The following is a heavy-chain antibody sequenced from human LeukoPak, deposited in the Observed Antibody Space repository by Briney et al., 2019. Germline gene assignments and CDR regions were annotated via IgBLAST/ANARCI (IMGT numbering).Heavy chain of an antibody. J-gene: IGHJ6*02. Sequence: PGGSLRLSCAASGFTFDDYAMHWVRQAPGKGLEWVSLISWDGGSTYYADSVKGRFTISRDNSKNSLYLQMNSLRAEDTALYYCAKDDWSRDSDPYGMDVWGQGTTVTVSS. CDR2: ISWDGGST. V-gene: IGHV3-43D*03. D-gene: IGHD2-21*01. CDR1: GFTFDDYA. CDR3: AKDDWSRDSDPYGMDV.